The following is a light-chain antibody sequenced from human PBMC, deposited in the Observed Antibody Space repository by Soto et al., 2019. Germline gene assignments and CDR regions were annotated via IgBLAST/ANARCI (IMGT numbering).Light chain of an antibody. Sequence: DIQLTHSPSSLSATVGDRVTITCQASQAIRKYLNWYKQKPGKAPKLLIYDASNRETGVPSRFSGSGSGTDFSLSIDSLQPEDIATYYCQQYDHPPYTFGQGTTLEIK. CDR2: DAS. J-gene: IGKJ2*01. CDR3: QQYDHPPYT. CDR1: QAIRKY. V-gene: IGKV1-33*01.